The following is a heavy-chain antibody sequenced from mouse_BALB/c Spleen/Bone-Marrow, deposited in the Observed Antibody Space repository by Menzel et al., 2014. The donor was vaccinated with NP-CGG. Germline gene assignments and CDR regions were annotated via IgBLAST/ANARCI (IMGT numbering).Heavy chain of an antibody. CDR2: IYPGSGST. Sequence: QVQLQQSGAELVKPGTSMKLSCKASGYNFTSYWINWVKLRPGQGLEWIGDIYPGSGSTNYNEKFKSKATLTVDTSSSTAYMQLSSLASEDSALYYCARGAWANWDYFDYWGQGTTLTVSS. CDR3: ARGAWANWDYFDY. J-gene: IGHJ2*01. V-gene: IGHV1-55*01. D-gene: IGHD4-1*01. CDR1: GYNFTSYW.